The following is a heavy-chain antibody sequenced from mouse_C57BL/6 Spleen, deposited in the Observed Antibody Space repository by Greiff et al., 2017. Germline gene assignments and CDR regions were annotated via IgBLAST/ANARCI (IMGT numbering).Heavy chain of an antibody. Sequence: VQLKESGGGLVKPGGSLKLSCAASGFTFSDYGMHWVRQAPEKGLEWVAYISSGSSTIYYADTVKGRFTISRDNAKNTLFLQMTSLRSEDTAMYYCARHSNYADYYAMDYWGQGTSVTVSS. CDR1: GFTFSDYG. V-gene: IGHV5-17*01. CDR3: ARHSNYADYYAMDY. J-gene: IGHJ4*01. D-gene: IGHD2-5*01. CDR2: ISSGSSTI.